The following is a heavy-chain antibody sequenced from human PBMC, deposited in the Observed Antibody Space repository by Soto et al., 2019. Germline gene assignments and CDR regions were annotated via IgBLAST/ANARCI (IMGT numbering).Heavy chain of an antibody. CDR1: GGTFSSYA. CDR3: ARARSLYDLGDV. D-gene: IGHD5-12*01. V-gene: IGHV1-69*01. CDR2: IIPIFGTT. J-gene: IGHJ6*02. Sequence: QVQLVQSGAEVKKPGSSVKVSCKASGGTFSSYAISWVRQAPGQGLEWMGGIIPIFGTTNYAPKLQGRVTLTADESTGTAYMELSSLRYEDTAVYYCARARSLYDLGDVWGQGTTVTVSS.